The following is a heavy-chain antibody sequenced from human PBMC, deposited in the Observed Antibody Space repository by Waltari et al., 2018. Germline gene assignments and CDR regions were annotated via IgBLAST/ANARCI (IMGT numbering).Heavy chain of an antibody. D-gene: IGHD6-6*01. V-gene: IGHV4-38-2*01. CDR2: IYHSGST. Sequence: QVQLQESGPGLVKPSETLSLTCAVSGYSISSGYYWGWIRQPPGKGLEWIGSIYHSGSTYYNPSLKRRVTIAVDTSKNQFSLKLSSVTAADTAVYYCARGRYSSSSPGGNWFDPWGQGTLVTVSS. CDR3: ARGRYSSSSPGGNWFDP. J-gene: IGHJ5*02. CDR1: GYSISSGYY.